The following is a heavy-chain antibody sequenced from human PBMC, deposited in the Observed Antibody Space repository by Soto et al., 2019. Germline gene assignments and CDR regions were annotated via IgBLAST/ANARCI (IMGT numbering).Heavy chain of an antibody. D-gene: IGHD3-10*01. CDR3: AKGSNYYGSGSSTFFFDY. Sequence: EVQLLESGGGLVQPGGSLRLSCAASGFTFSSYAMSWVRQAPGKGLEWVSAISGGGGSTYHADSVKGRFTISRDNSKNKLYLQMNSLRAEDTAVYYCAKGSNYYGSGSSTFFFDYWGQGTLVTVSS. J-gene: IGHJ4*02. CDR1: GFTFSSYA. CDR2: ISGGGGST. V-gene: IGHV3-23*01.